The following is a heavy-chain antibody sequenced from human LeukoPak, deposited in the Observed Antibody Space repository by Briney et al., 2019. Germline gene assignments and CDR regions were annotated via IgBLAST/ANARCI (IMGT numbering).Heavy chain of an antibody. J-gene: IGHJ4*02. D-gene: IGHD3-22*01. V-gene: IGHV3-21*01. Sequence: GGSLRLSCAASGLGFSSFSFNWLRQAPGKGLEWVSSTTPTTSYIYYADSVRGRFTISRENAKNSLYLQMNSLRAEDTAVYYCARLRRTSDSSGYYYYYDYWGQGTLVTVSS. CDR1: GLGFSSFS. CDR3: ARLRRTSDSSGYYYYYDY. CDR2: TTPTTSYI.